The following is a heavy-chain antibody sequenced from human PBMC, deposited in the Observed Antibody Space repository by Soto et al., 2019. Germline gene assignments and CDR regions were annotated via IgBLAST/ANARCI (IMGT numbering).Heavy chain of an antibody. CDR1: GFTFSSYA. J-gene: IGHJ6*02. D-gene: IGHD2-2*02. CDR3: TRYCPTASCYIRYGMDV. CDR2: ISGSGGTT. Sequence: EVQLLESGGGLVQPGGSLRLSCAASGFTFSSYAMTWVRQAPGKGLEWVSTISGSGGTTYYADSVRGRFTISRDNSKNTLYLQMNTLRAEDTALYSCTRYCPTASCYIRYGMDVWGQGTTVTASS. V-gene: IGHV3-23*01.